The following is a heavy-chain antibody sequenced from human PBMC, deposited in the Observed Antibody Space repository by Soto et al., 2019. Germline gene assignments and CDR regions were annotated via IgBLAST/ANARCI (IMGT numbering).Heavy chain of an antibody. CDR1: GFTFSSYA. Sequence: GGSLRLSCAASGFTFSSYAMSWVRQAPGKGLEWVSAISGSGGSTYYADSVKGRFTISRDNSKNTLYLQMNSLRAEDTAVYYCAKGVPGIAVAGTGNFQHWGQGTLVTVSS. V-gene: IGHV3-23*01. CDR2: ISGSGGST. CDR3: AKGVPGIAVAGTGNFQH. J-gene: IGHJ1*01. D-gene: IGHD6-19*01.